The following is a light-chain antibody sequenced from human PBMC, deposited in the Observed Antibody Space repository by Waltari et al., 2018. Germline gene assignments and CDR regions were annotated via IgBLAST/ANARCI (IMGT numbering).Light chain of an antibody. V-gene: IGLV4-69*02. Sequence: QLVLTQSPSASASLGASVKLTCTLSRGHSRNLDAWHPQQPEKGPRFLMKVNSDGSHSKGDEIPDRFSGSSSGAERYLTISTVQSEDEAVYYCQTGGHGTWVFGGGTKLTVL. J-gene: IGLJ3*02. CDR3: QTGGHGTWV. CDR2: VNSDGSH. CDR1: RGHSRNL.